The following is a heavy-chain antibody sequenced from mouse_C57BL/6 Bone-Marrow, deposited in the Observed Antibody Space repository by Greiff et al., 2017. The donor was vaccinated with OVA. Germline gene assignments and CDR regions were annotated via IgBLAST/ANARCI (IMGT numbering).Heavy chain of an antibody. CDR2: IHPNSGST. Sequence: QVQLQQSGAELVKPGASVKLSCKASGYTFTSYWMHWVKQRPGQGLEWIGMIHPNSGSTNYNEKFKSKATLTVDKSSSTAYMQLSSLTSEDSAVYYCARIRRLLLDYWGQGTTLTVSS. CDR3: ARIRRLLLDY. CDR1: GYTFTSYW. D-gene: IGHD1-1*01. V-gene: IGHV1-64*01. J-gene: IGHJ2*01.